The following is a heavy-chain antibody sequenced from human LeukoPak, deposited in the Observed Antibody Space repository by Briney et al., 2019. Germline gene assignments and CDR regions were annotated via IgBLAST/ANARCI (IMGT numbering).Heavy chain of an antibody. V-gene: IGHV4-59*01. J-gene: IGHJ4*02. Sequence: SETLSLTCTVSGGSISSYYWSWIRQPPGKGLEWIGYIYYSGSTNYNPSLKSRVTISVDTCKNQFSLKLSSVTAADTAVYYCARDRTTSHFDYWGQGTLVTVSS. D-gene: IGHD4-17*01. CDR1: GGSISSYY. CDR2: IYYSGST. CDR3: ARDRTTSHFDY.